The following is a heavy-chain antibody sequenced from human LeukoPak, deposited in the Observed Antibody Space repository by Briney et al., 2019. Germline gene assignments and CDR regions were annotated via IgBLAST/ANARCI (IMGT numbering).Heavy chain of an antibody. J-gene: IGHJ5*02. D-gene: IGHD6-19*01. Sequence: GGSLRLSCAASGFTFSSYWMSWVRQAPGKGLEWVANIKQDGSEKYYVDSVKGRFTISRDNAKNSLYLQMNSLRAEDTALYYCAKHQSSGWLPNWFDPWGLGSLVTVSS. V-gene: IGHV3-7*03. CDR2: IKQDGSEK. CDR1: GFTFSSYW. CDR3: AKHQSSGWLPNWFDP.